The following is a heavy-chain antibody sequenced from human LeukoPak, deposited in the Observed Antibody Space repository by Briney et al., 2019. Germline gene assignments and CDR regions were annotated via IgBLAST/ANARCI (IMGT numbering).Heavy chain of an antibody. CDR1: GFTFSSYS. J-gene: IGHJ4*02. D-gene: IGHD3-3*01. CDR2: ISSSSYI. Sequence: GGSLRLSCAASGFTFSSYSMNWVRQAPGKGLEWVSSISSSSYIYYADSVKGRFTISRDNAKNSLYLQMNSLRAEDTAVYYCARDGRASYYDFWSGYYTAGYFDYWGQGTLVTVSS. V-gene: IGHV3-21*01. CDR3: ARDGRASYYDFWSGYYTAGYFDY.